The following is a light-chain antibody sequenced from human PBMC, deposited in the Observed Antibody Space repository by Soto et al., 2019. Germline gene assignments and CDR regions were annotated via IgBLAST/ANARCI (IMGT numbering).Light chain of an antibody. CDR1: QTVFYSTNNRNY. J-gene: IGKJ3*01. CDR2: WAS. V-gene: IGKV4-1*01. CDR3: QQHYSAPFT. Sequence: DIVMTQSPDSLGVSLGERATINCKSSQTVFYSTNNRNYLAWYQQKPGQPPKLLIYWASTRESGVPDRFSGSGSGTDFTLTINSLQAEDVAVYFCQQHYSAPFTFGPGTKVDL.